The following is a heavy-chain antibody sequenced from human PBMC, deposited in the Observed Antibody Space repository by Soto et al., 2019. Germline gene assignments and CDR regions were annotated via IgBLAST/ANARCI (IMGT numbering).Heavy chain of an antibody. CDR1: GFTFSSYA. CDR3: ARLGYRAGYMVRGVNGMDV. Sequence: GGSLRLSCAASGFTFSSYAMHWVRQAPGKGLEWVAVISYDGSNKYYADSVKGRFTISRDNSKNTLYLQMNSLRAEDTAVYYCARLGYRAGYMVRGVNGMDVWGQGTTVTVS. J-gene: IGHJ6*02. CDR2: ISYDGSNK. D-gene: IGHD3-10*01. V-gene: IGHV3-30-3*01.